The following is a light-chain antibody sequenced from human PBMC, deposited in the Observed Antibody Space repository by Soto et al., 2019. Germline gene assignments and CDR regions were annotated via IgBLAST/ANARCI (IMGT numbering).Light chain of an antibody. CDR2: GAS. CDR3: QQYNNWPKT. CDR1: QSVRSSF. V-gene: IGKV3-15*01. Sequence: EIVMTQSPATLSVSPGERATLSCSASQSVRSSFLAWYQQKPGQAPSLLIYGASTRATGIPARFSGSGSGTEFTLTINSLQSEDFAVYYCQQYNNWPKTFGQGTKVDI. J-gene: IGKJ1*01.